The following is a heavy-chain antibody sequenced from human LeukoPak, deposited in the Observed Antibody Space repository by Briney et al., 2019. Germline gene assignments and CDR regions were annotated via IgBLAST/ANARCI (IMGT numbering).Heavy chain of an antibody. Sequence: GGSLRLSCAASGFTVSMNYMSWVRQPPGKGLEWVSAITASGDSTYSADSVKGRFTISRDNSRNTLFLEMSSLRAEDTAVYYCALAGRAIAAANWGQGTLVTVSS. D-gene: IGHD6-13*01. CDR2: ITASGDST. J-gene: IGHJ4*02. V-gene: IGHV3-23*01. CDR3: ALAGRAIAAAN. CDR1: GFTVSMNY.